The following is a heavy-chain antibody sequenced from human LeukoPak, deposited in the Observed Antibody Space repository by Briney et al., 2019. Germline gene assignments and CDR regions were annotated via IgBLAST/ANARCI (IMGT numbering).Heavy chain of an antibody. V-gene: IGHV3-53*01. CDR1: GFAVSGNY. CDR3: ARVGEGELGNWFDP. CDR2: IYANGNT. D-gene: IGHD3-10*01. Sequence: GGSLRLSCAVSGFAVSGNYITWVRQAPGKGLEWVSVIYANGNTYYADSMQGRLTISRDKSKNTVFLQMNSLRAEDTAMYYCARVGEGELGNWFDPWGQGTLVTVSS. J-gene: IGHJ5*02.